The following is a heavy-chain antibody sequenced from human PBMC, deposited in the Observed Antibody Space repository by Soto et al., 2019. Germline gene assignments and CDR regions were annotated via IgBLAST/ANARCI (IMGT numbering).Heavy chain of an antibody. CDR2: VYYTGIA. V-gene: IGHV4-59*12. CDR3: ARAHYGDYGYGMDV. Sequence: SETLSLTCTVSGGSLTSYYWSWIRQPPGKGLEWIGFVYYTGIARYNPSLKSRVTISVDTSRNQFSLKLSSVTAADTAVYYCARAHYGDYGYGMDVWGQGTTVTVSS. D-gene: IGHD4-17*01. J-gene: IGHJ6*02. CDR1: GGSLTSYY.